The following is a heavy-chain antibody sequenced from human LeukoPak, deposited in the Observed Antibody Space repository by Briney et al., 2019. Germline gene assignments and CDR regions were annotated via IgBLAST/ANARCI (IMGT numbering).Heavy chain of an antibody. CDR2: INPSGGST. Sequence: ASVKVSCKASGYTFTSYYMHWVRQAPGQGLEWMGIINPSGGSTSYAQKFQGRVTMTRDTSTSTVYMELSSLRSEDTAVYYCAXXXYSNYGYYGMDVWGQGTTVTVSS. J-gene: IGHJ6*02. V-gene: IGHV1-46*01. CDR1: GYTFTSYY. D-gene: IGHD4-11*01. CDR3: AXXXYSNYGYYGMDV.